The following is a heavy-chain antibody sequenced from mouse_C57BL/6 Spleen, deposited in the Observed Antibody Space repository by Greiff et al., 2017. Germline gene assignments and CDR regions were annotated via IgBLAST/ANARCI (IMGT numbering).Heavy chain of an antibody. V-gene: IGHV1-64*01. CDR2: IHPNSGST. CDR3: AREGYGSSVAY. Sequence: VQLQQPGAELVKPGASVKLSCKASGYTFTSYWMHWVKQRPGQGLEWIGMIHPNSGSTNYNEKFKSKATLTVDKSSSTAYMQLSSLTSEDSAVYYCAREGYGSSVAYWGQGTLVTVSA. CDR1: GYTFTSYW. D-gene: IGHD1-1*01. J-gene: IGHJ3*01.